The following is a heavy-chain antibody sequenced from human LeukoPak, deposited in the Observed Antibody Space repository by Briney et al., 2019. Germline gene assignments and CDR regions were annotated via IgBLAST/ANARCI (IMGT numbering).Heavy chain of an antibody. D-gene: IGHD2/OR15-2a*01. CDR3: ASYLTSIPSGMDV. CDR2: ISTDGSST. J-gene: IGHJ6*02. Sequence: GGSLRLSCAASGFTFSRYWMHWLRQAPGKRLVWVSRISTDGSSTTYADSVKGRFTIARDNGRNTLYLQMYSLRAEDTAVYYCASYLTSIPSGMDVWGQGTTVTVSS. V-gene: IGHV3-74*01. CDR1: GFTFSRYW.